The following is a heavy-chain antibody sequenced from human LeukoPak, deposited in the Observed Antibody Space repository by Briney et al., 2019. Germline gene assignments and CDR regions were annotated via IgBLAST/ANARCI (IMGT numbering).Heavy chain of an antibody. V-gene: IGHV4-39*01. CDR1: GGSISSSSYY. D-gene: IGHD4-23*01. Sequence: PSETLSLTCTVSGGSISSSSYYWGWIRQPPGKGLEWIGSIYYSGSTYYNPSLKSRVTISVDTSKNQFSLKLSSVTAADTAVYYCARQFAEMGTVVTRSYFDYWGQGTLVTVSS. CDR2: IYYSGST. CDR3: ARQFAEMGTVVTRSYFDY. J-gene: IGHJ4*02.